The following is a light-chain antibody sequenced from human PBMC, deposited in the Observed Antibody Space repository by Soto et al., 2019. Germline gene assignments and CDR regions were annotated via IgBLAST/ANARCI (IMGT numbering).Light chain of an antibody. CDR2: LNSDGSH. V-gene: IGLV4-69*01. Sequence: QSVLTQSPSASASLGASVKLTCTLSSGHSNYAIAWHQQLPEKGPRYLMKLNSDGSHSKGDGIPDRFSVSSSGAERYLTIASLQSADEAAYYCQTWGTGTYVVFGGGTKLTVL. CDR3: QTWGTGTYVV. J-gene: IGLJ2*01. CDR1: SGHSNYA.